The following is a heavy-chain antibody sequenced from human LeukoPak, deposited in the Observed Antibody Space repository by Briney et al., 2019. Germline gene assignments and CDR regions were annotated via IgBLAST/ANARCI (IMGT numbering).Heavy chain of an antibody. CDR3: ARETGDFGS. D-gene: IGHD7-27*01. CDR1: GFTFSSFA. J-gene: IGHJ4*02. V-gene: IGHV3-23*01. CDR2: ISGRGDST. Sequence: PGGSLRLSCAASGFTFSSFAMSWVRQAPGKGLEWVSVISGRGDSTYYADSVKGRFTISRDNSKSTVYLQMNSLRAEDTAVYYCARETGDFGSWGQGTLVAVSS.